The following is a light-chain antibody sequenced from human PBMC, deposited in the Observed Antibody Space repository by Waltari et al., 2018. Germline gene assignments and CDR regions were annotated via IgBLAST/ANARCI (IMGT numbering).Light chain of an antibody. J-gene: IGLJ3*02. CDR2: EDN. Sequence: NFMLTQPPSVSESPGKTVTIYCTASSGSMASNRVQWHHRRPDSAPKTVIYEDNKRPSGVPDRFSGSIDSSSNSASLTISGLKTEDEADYYCQSFQNSQTVFGGGTKLTVL. V-gene: IGLV6-57*02. CDR3: QSFQNSQTV. CDR1: SGSMASNR.